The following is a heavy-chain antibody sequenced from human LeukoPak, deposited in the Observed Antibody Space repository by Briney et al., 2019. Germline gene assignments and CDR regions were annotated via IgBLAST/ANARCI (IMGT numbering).Heavy chain of an antibody. CDR2: IKQDGSEK. V-gene: IGHV3-7*01. Sequence: SGGSLRLSCAASGFTFSPYWMSWVRQAPGKGLEWVANIKQDGSEKFYADSVKGRFTISRDNAKKSLFLQMNSLRAEDTAVYYCARENRDGNNPYNWFDPWGQGTLVTVSS. J-gene: IGHJ5*02. CDR3: ARENRDGNNPYNWFDP. CDR1: GFTFSPYW. D-gene: IGHD5-24*01.